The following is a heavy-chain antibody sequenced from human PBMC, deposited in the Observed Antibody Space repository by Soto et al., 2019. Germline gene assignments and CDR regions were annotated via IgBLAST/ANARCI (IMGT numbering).Heavy chain of an antibody. CDR2: MYNTGST. D-gene: IGHD2-21*01. Sequence: NTSETLSLTCTVSGGSISRYYWSWIRQPPGKGLEWIGYMYNTGSTVYNPSFKSRVTISVDTSKNQFSLKLNSVTAADTAVYYCARDLFIFSDLWGQRT. J-gene: IGHJ6*02. CDR3: ARDLFIFSDL. V-gene: IGHV4-59*01. CDR1: GGSISRYY.